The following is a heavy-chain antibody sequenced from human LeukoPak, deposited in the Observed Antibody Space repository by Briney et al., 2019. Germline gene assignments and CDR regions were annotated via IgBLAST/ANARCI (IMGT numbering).Heavy chain of an antibody. CDR1: GFTVSSNY. CDR3: ARGGGTYYYDSSGYHFDY. V-gene: IGHV3-53*01. J-gene: IGHJ4*02. D-gene: IGHD3-22*01. CDR2: IYSGGST. Sequence: QPGGSLRLSCAASGFTVSSNYMSWVRQAPGKGLEWVSVIYSGGSTYYADSVKGRFTISRDNSKNTLYLQMNSLRAEDTAVYYCARGGGTYYYDSSGYHFDYWGQGTLVTVSS.